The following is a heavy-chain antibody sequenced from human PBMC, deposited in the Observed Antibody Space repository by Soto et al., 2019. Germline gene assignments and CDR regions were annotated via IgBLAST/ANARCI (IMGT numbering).Heavy chain of an antibody. J-gene: IGHJ3*02. CDR3: ARGYDGDSQPGAFDI. CDR2: IYHSGST. D-gene: IGHD4-17*01. Sequence: QVQLQESGPGLVKPSGTLSLTCAVSSGSISSSNWWSWVRQPPGKGLEWIGEIYHSGSTNYNPSLKIRVTISVDKSKNQFSLKLSSVTAADTAVYYCARGYDGDSQPGAFDIWGQGTMVTVSS. CDR1: SGSISSSNW. V-gene: IGHV4-4*02.